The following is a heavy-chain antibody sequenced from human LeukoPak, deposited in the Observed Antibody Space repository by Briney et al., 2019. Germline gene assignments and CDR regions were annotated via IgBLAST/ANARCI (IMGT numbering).Heavy chain of an antibody. CDR2: INHSGST. D-gene: IGHD3-3*01. CDR1: GGSISSYY. Sequence: SETLSLTCTVSGGSISSYYWSWIRQPPGKGLEWIGEINHSGSTNYNPSLKSRVTISVDTSKNQFSLKLSSVTAADTAVYYCARSRITIFGVVRNVFDYWGQGTLVTVSS. J-gene: IGHJ4*02. CDR3: ARSRITIFGVVRNVFDY. V-gene: IGHV4-34*01.